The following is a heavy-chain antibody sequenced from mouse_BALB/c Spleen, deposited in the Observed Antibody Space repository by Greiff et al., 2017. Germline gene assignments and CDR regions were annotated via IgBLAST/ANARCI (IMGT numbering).Heavy chain of an antibody. D-gene: IGHD2-4*01. V-gene: IGHV2-6-7*01. CDR3: ARDLYYDYVLYYAMDY. CDR1: GFSLTGYG. J-gene: IGHJ4*01. CDR2: IWGDGST. Sequence: QVQLKESGPGLVAPSQSLSITCTVSGFSLTGYGVNWVRQPPGKGLEWLGMIWGDGSTDYNSALKSRLSISKDNSKSQVFLKMNSLQTDDTARYYCARDLYYDYVLYYAMDYWGQGTSVTVSS.